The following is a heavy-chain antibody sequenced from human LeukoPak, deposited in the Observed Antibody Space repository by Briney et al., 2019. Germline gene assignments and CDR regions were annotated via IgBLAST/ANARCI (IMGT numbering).Heavy chain of an antibody. Sequence: PGGSLRLSCAASGFTFDDYGMSWVRQAPGKGLEWVSGINWNGGSTGYADSVKGRFTISRDNSKNTLYLQMNSLRAEDTAVYYCAKASLGYCSGGSCYSGYYYYYMDVWGKGTTVTVSS. CDR2: INWNGGST. D-gene: IGHD2-15*01. CDR1: GFTFDDYG. J-gene: IGHJ6*03. V-gene: IGHV3-20*04. CDR3: AKASLGYCSGGSCYSGYYYYYMDV.